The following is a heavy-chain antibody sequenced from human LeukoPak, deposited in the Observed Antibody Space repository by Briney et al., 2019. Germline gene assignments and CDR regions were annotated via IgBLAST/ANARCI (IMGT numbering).Heavy chain of an antibody. CDR2: ISGSGGST. CDR1: GFTFSSYA. V-gene: IGHV3-23*01. J-gene: IGHJ6*02. CDR3: AKGTYSNPYYGMDV. Sequence: PGGSLRLSCAASGFTFSSYAMSWVRQAPGKGLEWVSAISGSGGSTYYADSVKGRFTISRDNSKNTLYLQMNSLRAEDTAVYYCAKGTYSNPYYGMDVWGQGTTVTVSS. D-gene: IGHD4-11*01.